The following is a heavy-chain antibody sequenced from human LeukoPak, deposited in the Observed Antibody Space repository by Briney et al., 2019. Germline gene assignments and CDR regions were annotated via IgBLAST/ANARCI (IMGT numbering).Heavy chain of an antibody. CDR3: ASQRYSSSSAPGAFDI. D-gene: IGHD6-6*01. V-gene: IGHV4-30-2*01. J-gene: IGHJ3*02. CDR2: IYHSGST. Sequence: KPSETLSLTCTVSGVSISSGGCYWSWIRQPPGKGLEWIGYIYHSGSTYYNPSLKSRVTISVDRSKNQFSLRLSSVTAADTAVYYCASQRYSSSSAPGAFDIWGQGTMVTVSS. CDR1: GVSISSGGCY.